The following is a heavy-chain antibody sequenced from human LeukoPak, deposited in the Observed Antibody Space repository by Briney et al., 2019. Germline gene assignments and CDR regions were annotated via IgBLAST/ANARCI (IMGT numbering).Heavy chain of an antibody. CDR3: AKDHCSSTSCYAFDY. Sequence: PGGSLGLSCAASGFTFSSYGVHWVRQAPGKGLEWVAFIRYDGSNKYYADSVKGRFTISRDNSKNTLYLQMNSLRAEDTAVYYCAKDHCSSTSCYAFDYWGQGTLVTVSS. CDR1: GFTFSSYG. D-gene: IGHD2-2*01. CDR2: IRYDGSNK. V-gene: IGHV3-30*02. J-gene: IGHJ4*02.